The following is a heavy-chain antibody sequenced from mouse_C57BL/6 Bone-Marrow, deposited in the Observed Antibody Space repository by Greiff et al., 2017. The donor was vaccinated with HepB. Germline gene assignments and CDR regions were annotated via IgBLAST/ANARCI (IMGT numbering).Heavy chain of an antibody. Sequence: QVQLQQSGAELVRPGTSVKMSCKASGYTFTNYWIGWAKQRPGHGLEWIGDIYPGGGYTNYNEKFKGKATLTADKSSHTAYMQFSSLTSEDSSIYYAVCFYSSNGEAMDYWGQGTSVTVSS. CDR2: IYPGGGYT. D-gene: IGHD2-5*01. J-gene: IGHJ4*01. CDR1: GYTFTNYW. CDR3: VCFYSSNGEAMDY. V-gene: IGHV1-63*01.